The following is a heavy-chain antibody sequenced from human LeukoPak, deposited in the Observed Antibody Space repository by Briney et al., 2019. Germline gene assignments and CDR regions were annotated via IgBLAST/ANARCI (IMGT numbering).Heavy chain of an antibody. CDR1: GFTFSSYS. V-gene: IGHV3-48*01. J-gene: IGHJ4*02. D-gene: IGHD3-3*01. Sequence: GGSLRLSCAASGFTFSSYSMNWVRQAPGKGLEWVSYISSSSSTIYYADSVKGRFTISRDNAKNSLYLQMNSLRAEDTAVYYCESSRYDFWSGYRFDYWGQGTLVTVSS. CDR3: ESSRYDFWSGYRFDY. CDR2: ISSSSSTI.